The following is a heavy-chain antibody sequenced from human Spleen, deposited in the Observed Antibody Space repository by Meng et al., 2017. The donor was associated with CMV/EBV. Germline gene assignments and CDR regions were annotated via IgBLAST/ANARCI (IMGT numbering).Heavy chain of an antibody. Sequence: GSLRLSCKGSGYSFTSYWIGWVRQMPGKGLEWMGIIYPGDSDTRYSPSFQGQVTISADKSISTAYLQWSSLKASDTAMYYCARHTAMVLNSMDVWGQGTTVTVSS. J-gene: IGHJ6*02. CDR2: IYPGDSDT. D-gene: IGHD5-18*01. V-gene: IGHV5-51*01. CDR3: ARHTAMVLNSMDV. CDR1: GYSFTSYW.